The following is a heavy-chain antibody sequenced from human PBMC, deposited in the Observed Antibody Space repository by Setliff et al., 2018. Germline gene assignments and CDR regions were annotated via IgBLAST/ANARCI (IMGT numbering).Heavy chain of an antibody. CDR3: ARNPSWDI. Sequence: PGGSLRLSCVASGFSFGQYGMHWLRLAPGKGLEWVAGISWNRGSIEFADSVKGRFTISRDNAKNSLYLQMNSLRAEDTAVYYCARNPSWDIWGQGTMVTVSS. D-gene: IGHD3-10*01. J-gene: IGHJ3*02. V-gene: IGHV3-9*01. CDR2: ISWNRGSI. CDR1: GFSFGQYG.